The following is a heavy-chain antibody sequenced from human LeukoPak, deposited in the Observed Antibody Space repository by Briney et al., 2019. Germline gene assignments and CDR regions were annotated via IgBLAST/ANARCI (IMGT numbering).Heavy chain of an antibody. CDR3: AREESGGYFDY. CDR1: GYTFTDYY. J-gene: IGHJ4*02. Sequence: ASVKLSCKASGYTFTDYYMNWVRQAPGQGLEWMGLINPTGSSTNYAQKFRGRVTMTRDTSATTVYMELSSLRSEDTAVYYCAREESGGYFDYWGQGTLVTVSS. V-gene: IGHV1-46*01. D-gene: IGHD2-8*02. CDR2: INPTGSST.